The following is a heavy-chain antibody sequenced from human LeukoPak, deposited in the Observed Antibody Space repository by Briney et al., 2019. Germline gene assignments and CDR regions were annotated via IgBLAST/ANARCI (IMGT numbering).Heavy chain of an antibody. J-gene: IGHJ6*02. D-gene: IGHD2-15*01. CDR3: ARRCSGGNCFDV. CDR2: TYYRSKWYN. Sequence: SQTLSLTCAISGDSVSRDTTTWTWIRQSPSRGLEWLGRTYYRSKWYNDYAVSVKSRITIYPDTSRNQFSLQLNSVTPEDTAVYYCARRCSGGNCFDVWGQGTTVTVSS. CDR1: GDSVSRDTTT. V-gene: IGHV6-1*01.